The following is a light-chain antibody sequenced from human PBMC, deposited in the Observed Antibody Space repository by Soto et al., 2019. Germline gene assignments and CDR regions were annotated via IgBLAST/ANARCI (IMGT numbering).Light chain of an antibody. Sequence: QSVLTQPPSASGTPGQRVTISCSGSSSNIGSNTVNWYQQLPGTAPKLLIYSNNQRPSGVPERFSGSKSGTSASLAISGLQTEDEGDYYCAAWDDSLTGWVFGGGTKLTVL. CDR2: SNN. V-gene: IGLV1-44*01. CDR3: AAWDDSLTGWV. J-gene: IGLJ3*02. CDR1: SSNIGSNT.